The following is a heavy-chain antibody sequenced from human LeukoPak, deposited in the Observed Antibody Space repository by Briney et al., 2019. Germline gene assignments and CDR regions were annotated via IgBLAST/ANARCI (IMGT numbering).Heavy chain of an antibody. J-gene: IGHJ4*02. V-gene: IGHV3-7*03. Sequence: GGSLRLSCAASGVTLSTYAMSWARQAPGKGLEWVANIKQDGSEKYYVDSVKGRFTISRDNAKNSLYLQMNSLRAEDTAVYYCARDPYYYDSSGYSPWGQGTLVTVSS. CDR2: IKQDGSEK. CDR3: ARDPYYYDSSGYSP. CDR1: GVTLSTYA. D-gene: IGHD3-22*01.